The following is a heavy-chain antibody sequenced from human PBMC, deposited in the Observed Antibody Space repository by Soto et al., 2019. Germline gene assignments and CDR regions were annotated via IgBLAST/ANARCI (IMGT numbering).Heavy chain of an antibody. D-gene: IGHD1-26*01. V-gene: IGHV1-18*04. CDR3: ARSKRGYWATSNCFDPFET. J-gene: IGHJ3*02. CDR1: GYTFTGHG. CDR2: ISDYQGNT. Sequence: HVKLVQSGSEVKKPGASVSVSCKASGYTFTGHGIGWVRQAPGQGIQWMGWISDYQGNTHYAQDVQDRVTITTATATSTAYMELRSLRSDDTAVSCCARSKRGYWATSNCFDPFETWGRGTLVIVSS.